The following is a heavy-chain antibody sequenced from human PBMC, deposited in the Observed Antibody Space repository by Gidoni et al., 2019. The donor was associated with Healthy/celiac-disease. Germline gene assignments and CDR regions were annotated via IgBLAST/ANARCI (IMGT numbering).Heavy chain of an antibody. Sequence: EVQLVESGGGLVKPGGSLRLSCAASGFTFSSYSMNWVRQAPGKGLEWGSSISSSSSYIYYADSVKGRFTISRDNAKNSLYLQMNSLRAEDTAVYYCARVVDDYVWGSYPTPDAFDIWGQGTMVTVSS. CDR2: ISSSSSYI. D-gene: IGHD3-16*01. V-gene: IGHV3-21*01. J-gene: IGHJ3*02. CDR1: GFTFSSYS. CDR3: ARVVDDYVWGSYPTPDAFDI.